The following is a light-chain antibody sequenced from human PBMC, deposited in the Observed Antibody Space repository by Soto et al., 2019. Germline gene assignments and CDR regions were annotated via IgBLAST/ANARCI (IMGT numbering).Light chain of an antibody. J-gene: IGKJ4*01. V-gene: IGKV3-15*01. CDR1: QRISSN. CDR2: GAP. CDR3: QQYKNWLALT. Sequence: EIVMTQSPATLSVSPGERATLSCRASQRISSNLAWFQQKPGQAPRLLIYGAPTRATGIPARFSGSGSGAEFTLTISSLQSEDSAVYYRQQYKNWLALTFGGGTKVDIK.